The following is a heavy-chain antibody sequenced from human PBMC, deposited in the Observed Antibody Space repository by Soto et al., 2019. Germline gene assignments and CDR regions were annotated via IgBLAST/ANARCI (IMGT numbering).Heavy chain of an antibody. D-gene: IGHD6-13*01. J-gene: IGHJ4*02. V-gene: IGHV3-33*01. CDR2: IWYDGSNK. Sequence: QVQLVDSGGGVVQPGRSLRLSCAASGFTFSSSGMHWVRQAPGKGLEWVAVIWYDGSNKYYADSVKGRFTISRDNSKNTLYLQMNSLRAEDTAVYYCARGYSSSWYYFDYWGQGTLVTVSS. CDR3: ARGYSSSWYYFDY. CDR1: GFTFSSSG.